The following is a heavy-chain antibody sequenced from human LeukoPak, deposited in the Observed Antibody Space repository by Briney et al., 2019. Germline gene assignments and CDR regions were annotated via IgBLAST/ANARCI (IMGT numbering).Heavy chain of an antibody. Sequence: GGPLRLSCAASGFTFSSYGMHWVRQAPGKGLEWVAVIWYDGSNKYYADSVKGRFTISRDNSKNTLYLQMNSLRAEDTAVYYCARDPGSSWYYYYGMDVWGQGTTVTVSS. CDR3: ARDPGSSWYYYYGMDV. V-gene: IGHV3-33*01. CDR1: GFTFSSYG. J-gene: IGHJ6*02. D-gene: IGHD6-13*01. CDR2: IWYDGSNK.